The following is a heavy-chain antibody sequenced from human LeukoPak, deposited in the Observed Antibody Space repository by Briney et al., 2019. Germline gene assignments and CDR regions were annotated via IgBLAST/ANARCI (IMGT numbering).Heavy chain of an antibody. J-gene: IGHJ4*02. Sequence: GASVKVSCKASGGTFSSYAISWVRQAPGQGLEWMGGIIPIFGTANYAQKFQGRVTITTDESTSTAYMELTSLRSEDTAVYYCARGTLGYFTNGVCYGHYFDYWGQGTLVTVSS. D-gene: IGHD2-8*01. V-gene: IGHV1-69*05. CDR3: ARGTLGYFTNGVCYGHYFDY. CDR2: IIPIFGTA. CDR1: GGTFSSYA.